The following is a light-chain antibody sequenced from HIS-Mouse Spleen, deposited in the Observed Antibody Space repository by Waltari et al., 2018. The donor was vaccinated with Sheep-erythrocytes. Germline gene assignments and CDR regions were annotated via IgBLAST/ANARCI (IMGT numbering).Light chain of an antibody. J-gene: IGKJ4*01. CDR1: QSVLYSSNNKNY. CDR2: WAS. Sequence: DIVMTQSPDSLAVSLGERATINCKSSQSVLYSSNNKNYLAWYQQKPGQPPKLLIYWASTRESGVPDRFSGSGSGTDFTLTISSLQAEDVAAYYCQQYYSTLTFGGGTKV. V-gene: IGKV4-1*01. CDR3: QQYYSTLT.